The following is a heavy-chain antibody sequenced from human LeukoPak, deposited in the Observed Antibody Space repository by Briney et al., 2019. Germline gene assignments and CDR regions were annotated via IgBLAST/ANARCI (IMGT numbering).Heavy chain of an antibody. D-gene: IGHD2-2*01. CDR2: ISGSGGST. CDR3: AKGSLIWDIVVVPAAMEIDY. Sequence: GGSLRLSCAASGFTFSSYAMSWVRQAPGKGLEWVSAISGSGGSTYYADSVKGRFTISRDNSKNTLYLQMNSLRAEDTAVYYCAKGSLIWDIVVVPAAMEIDYWGQGTLVTVSS. CDR1: GFTFSSYA. V-gene: IGHV3-23*01. J-gene: IGHJ4*02.